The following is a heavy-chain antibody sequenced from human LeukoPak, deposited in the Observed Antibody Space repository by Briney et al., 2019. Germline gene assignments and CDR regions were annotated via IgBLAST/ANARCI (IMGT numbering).Heavy chain of an antibody. CDR1: GFTFSSYW. CDR2: IESNGLT. Sequence: GGSLRLSCEASGFTFSSYWMHWVRQVPGKGLMWVSRIESNGLTLYADSVRDRFTISRDNGKSTIYLQMNSLRVDDTAIYYCAKAATYFYGSVTYDWFESWGQGTLVTVSS. D-gene: IGHD3-10*01. V-gene: IGHV3-74*01. CDR3: AKAATYFYGSVTYDWFES. J-gene: IGHJ5*01.